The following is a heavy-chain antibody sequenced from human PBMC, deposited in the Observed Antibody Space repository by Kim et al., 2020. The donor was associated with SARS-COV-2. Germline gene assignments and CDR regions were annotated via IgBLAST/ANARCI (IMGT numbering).Heavy chain of an antibody. Sequence: GGSLRLSCAASGFTFSSYSMNWVRQAPGKGLEWVSYISSSSSTIYYADSVKARFTISRDNAKNSLYLQMNSLRAEDTAVYYCARVPYYYYGMDVWGQGTTVTVSS. CDR2: ISSSSSTI. V-gene: IGHV3-48*04. CDR3: ARVPYYYYGMDV. J-gene: IGHJ6*02. CDR1: GFTFSSYS.